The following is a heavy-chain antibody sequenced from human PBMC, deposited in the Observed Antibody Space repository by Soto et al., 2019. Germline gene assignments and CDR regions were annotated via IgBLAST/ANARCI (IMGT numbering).Heavy chain of an antibody. V-gene: IGHV3-53*01. CDR1: GFTVSTNY. Sequence: EVQLVESGGGLIQPGGSLRLSCAASGFTVSTNYMTWVRQAPGKGLEWVSVIYSGGTTYYADSVKGRFTISRDDSKDTLYRQMHSLRPEDTAVYYCARPSSLNDPNYYYGMDVWGRGSTVTVSS. CDR2: IYSGGTT. D-gene: IGHD1-1*01. CDR3: ARPSSLNDPNYYYGMDV. J-gene: IGHJ6*02.